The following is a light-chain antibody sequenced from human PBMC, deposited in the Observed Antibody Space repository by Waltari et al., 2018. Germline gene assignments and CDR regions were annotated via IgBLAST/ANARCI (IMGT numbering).Light chain of an antibody. Sequence: HSALTQPASVSGSPGQSITISCTGISSYNDHYNSVPCYQQHPGKTPKLIIYDVNVRPSRVSNRFSGSKSGNTASLTISGLQADDEADYYCSSYVSSNFGSGTKVTVL. V-gene: IGLV2-14*03. CDR2: DVN. CDR3: SSYVSSN. J-gene: IGLJ1*01. CDR1: SSYNDHYNS.